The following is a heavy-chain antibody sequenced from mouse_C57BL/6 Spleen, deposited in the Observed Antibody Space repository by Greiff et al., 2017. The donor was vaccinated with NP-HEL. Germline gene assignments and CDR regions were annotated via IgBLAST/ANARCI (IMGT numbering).Heavy chain of an antibody. J-gene: IGHJ3*01. V-gene: IGHV1-52*01. CDR2: IDPSDSET. CDR3: ARSGYDYPWFAY. CDR1: GYTFTSYW. D-gene: IGHD2-4*01. Sequence: QVHVKQPGAELVRPGSSVKLSCKASGYTFTSYWMHWVKQRPIQGLEWIGNIDPSDSETHYNQKFKDKATLTVDKSSSTAYMQLSSLTSEDSAVYYCARSGYDYPWFAYWGQGTLVTFSA.